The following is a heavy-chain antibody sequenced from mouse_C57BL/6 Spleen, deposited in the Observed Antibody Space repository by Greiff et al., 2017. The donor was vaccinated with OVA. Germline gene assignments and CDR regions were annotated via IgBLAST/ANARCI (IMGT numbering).Heavy chain of an antibody. CDR3: ARDHYYYGSSPWFAY. D-gene: IGHD1-1*01. CDR2: ISSGSSTI. V-gene: IGHV5-17*01. Sequence: EVQLQQSGGGLVKPGGSLKLSCAASGFTFSDYGMHWVRQAPEKGLEWVAYISSGSSTIYYADTVKGRFTISRDNAKNTLFLQMTSLRSEDTAMYYCARDHYYYGSSPWFAYWGQGTLVTVSA. J-gene: IGHJ3*01. CDR1: GFTFSDYG.